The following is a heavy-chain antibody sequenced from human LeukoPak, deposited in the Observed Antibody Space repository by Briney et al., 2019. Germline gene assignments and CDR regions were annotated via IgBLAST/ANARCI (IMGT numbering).Heavy chain of an antibody. CDR1: GGSISSYY. D-gene: IGHD2-2*01. J-gene: IGHJ5*02. CDR3: ARGVVVPAAIIDP. CDR2: ICYSGST. V-gene: IGHV4-59*01. Sequence: PSETLSLTCTVSGGSISSYYWSWIRQPPGKGLEWIGYICYSGSTNYNPSLKSRVTISVDTSKNQFSLKLSSVTAADTAVYYCARGVVVPAAIIDPWGQGTLVTVSS.